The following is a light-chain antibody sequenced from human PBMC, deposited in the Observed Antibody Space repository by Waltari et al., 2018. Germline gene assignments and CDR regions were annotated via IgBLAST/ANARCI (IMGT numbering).Light chain of an antibody. Sequence: QKKAGTAPDAGMCRNSRRPPGIPARFSGSDSRTTATLTIIGVQPEDEADYYCQTADDTGDYVLFGGGTKLTVL. CDR3: QTADDTGDYVL. CDR2: RNS. J-gene: IGLJ3*02. V-gene: IGLV3-25*03.